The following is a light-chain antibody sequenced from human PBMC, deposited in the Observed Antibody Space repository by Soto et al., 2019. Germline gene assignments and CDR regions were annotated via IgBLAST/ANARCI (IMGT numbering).Light chain of an antibody. CDR1: QSVSSSH. CDR3: QQYGDSLMYT. Sequence: EIVLTQSPGTLSSSPGERSTLSCRAIQSVSSSHLAWYQQKPGQAPRLLIYGASSRATGIPDRFSGSGSGTDFTLTISRLEPEDFAVYFCQQYGDSLMYTLGKGTKLEI. V-gene: IGKV3-20*01. CDR2: GAS. J-gene: IGKJ2*01.